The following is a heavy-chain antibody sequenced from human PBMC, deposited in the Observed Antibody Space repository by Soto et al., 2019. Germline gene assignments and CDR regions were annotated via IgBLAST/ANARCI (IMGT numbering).Heavy chain of an antibody. V-gene: IGHV3-9*01. D-gene: IGHD2-15*01. CDR3: AKGYCSGGSCYSYFDY. CDR2: ISWNSGSI. Sequence: GGSLRLSCAASGFTFDDYAMHWVRQAPGKGLEWVSGISWNSGSIGYADSVKGRFTISRDNAKNSLYLQMNSLRAEDTALYYCAKGYCSGGSCYSYFDYWGQGTLVTVSS. J-gene: IGHJ4*02. CDR1: GFTFDDYA.